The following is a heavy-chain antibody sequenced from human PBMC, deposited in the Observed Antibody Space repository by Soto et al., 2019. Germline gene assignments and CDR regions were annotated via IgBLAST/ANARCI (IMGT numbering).Heavy chain of an antibody. V-gene: IGHV3-23*01. Sequence: EVQLLESGGGLVQPGGSLRLSCAASGFTFNSYAMSWVRQAPGKGLEWVSAISASGDSTYYADAVKGRFTISRDNSKNTLYLEMNSLRAEDTALYYCAKTPLTIRPGSFWFAPWGQGTRVTVSS. J-gene: IGHJ5*02. D-gene: IGHD2-15*01. CDR2: ISASGDST. CDR1: GFTFNSYA. CDR3: AKTPLTIRPGSFWFAP.